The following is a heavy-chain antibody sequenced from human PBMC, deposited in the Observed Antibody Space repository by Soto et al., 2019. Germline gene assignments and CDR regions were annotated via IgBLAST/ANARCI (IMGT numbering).Heavy chain of an antibody. CDR2: ISGSGGST. CDR3: AKGPAPGYYCYMGV. J-gene: IGHJ6*03. D-gene: IGHD2-2*01. V-gene: IGHV3-23*01. Sequence: HPGGSLRLSCAASGFTFSSYAMSWVRQAPGKGLEWVSAISGSGGSTYYADSVKGRFTISRDNSKNTLYLQMNSLRAEDTAVYYCAKGPAPGYYCYMGVWGKGTTITVSS. CDR1: GFTFSSYA.